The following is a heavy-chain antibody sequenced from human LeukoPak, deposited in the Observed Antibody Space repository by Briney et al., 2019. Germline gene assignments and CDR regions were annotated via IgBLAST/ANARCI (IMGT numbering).Heavy chain of an antibody. J-gene: IGHJ3*01. CDR3: TREITFGVFDV. Sequence: PGGSLRLSCAASGFTFSSYSMNWVRQAPGKGLEWVSYISSSSSTIYYADSVKGRFTISRDNAKNTLYLRMNSLRAEDTAVYYCTREITFGVFDVWGQGTVVTVSS. CDR1: GFTFSSYS. CDR2: ISSSSSTI. V-gene: IGHV3-48*04. D-gene: IGHD1-14*01.